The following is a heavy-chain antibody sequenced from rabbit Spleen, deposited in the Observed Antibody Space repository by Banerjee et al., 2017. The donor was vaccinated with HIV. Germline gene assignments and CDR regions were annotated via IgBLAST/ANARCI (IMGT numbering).Heavy chain of an antibody. CDR3: ARDWVIGQSL. Sequence: EQLEESGGGLVTPEGSLTLTCEASGVSFSDNDVKCWVRQAPGKGLEWIACINTVTGKTVYASWAKGRFIMSRTSSTTVTLQMTSLTAADTATYFCARDWVIGQSLWSPGTLVTVS. CDR2: INTVTGKT. V-gene: IGHV1S45*01. J-gene: IGHJ4*01. D-gene: IGHD1-1*01. CDR1: GVSFSDNDV.